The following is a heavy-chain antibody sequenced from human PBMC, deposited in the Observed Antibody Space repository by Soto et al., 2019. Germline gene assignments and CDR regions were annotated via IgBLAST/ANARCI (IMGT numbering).Heavy chain of an antibody. CDR2: IYYSGST. D-gene: IGHD7-27*01. Sequence: QLQLQESGPVLVKPSETLSLTCTVSGGSISSSSYYWGWIRQPPGKGLEWIGSIYYSGSTYYNPSLKSRVTISVDTSKNQFSLKLSSVTAADTAVYYCARDGEYYNSYYMHVWGQVTTDPV. CDR1: GGSISSSSYY. J-gene: IGHJ6*03. V-gene: IGHV4-39*02. CDR3: ARDGEYYNSYYMHV.